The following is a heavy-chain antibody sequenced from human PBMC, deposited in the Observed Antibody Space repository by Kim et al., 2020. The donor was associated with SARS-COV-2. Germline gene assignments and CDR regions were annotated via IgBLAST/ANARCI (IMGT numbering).Heavy chain of an antibody. D-gene: IGHD2-15*01. CDR3: ARHRPSIDWFDP. V-gene: IGHV5-10-1*01. Sequence: GESLKISCKGSGYSFTSYWISWVRQMPGKGLEWMGRIDPSDSYTNYSPSFQGHVTISADKSISTAYLQWSSLKASDTAMYYCARHRPSIDWFDPWGQGTLVTVSS. CDR1: GYSFTSYW. J-gene: IGHJ5*02. CDR2: IDPSDSYT.